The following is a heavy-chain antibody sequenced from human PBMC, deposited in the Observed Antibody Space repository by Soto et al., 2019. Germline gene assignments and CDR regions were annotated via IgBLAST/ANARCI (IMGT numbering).Heavy chain of an antibody. D-gene: IGHD3-10*01. Sequence: SETLCLTCAVYGGSFSGYYWSWIRQPPGKGLEWIGEINHSGSTNYNPSLKSRVTISVDTSKNQFSLKLSSVTAADTAVYYCGRGKSRALMVRGLAADAFDIWGQGTMVTVSS. CDR2: INHSGST. V-gene: IGHV4-34*01. CDR1: GGSFSGYY. J-gene: IGHJ3*02. CDR3: GRGKSRALMVRGLAADAFDI.